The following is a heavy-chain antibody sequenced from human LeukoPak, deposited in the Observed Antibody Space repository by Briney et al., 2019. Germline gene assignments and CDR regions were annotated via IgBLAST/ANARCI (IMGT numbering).Heavy chain of an antibody. CDR1: GGSISSGGYY. Sequence: SETLSLTCTVSGGSISSGGYYWSWIRQPPGKGLEWIGEINHSGSTNYNPSLKSRVTISVDTSKNQFSLKLSSVTAADTAVYYCARAYYYDSSGYPTWGQGTLVTVSS. CDR3: ARAYYYDSSGYPT. CDR2: INHSGST. D-gene: IGHD3-22*01. V-gene: IGHV4-39*07. J-gene: IGHJ5*02.